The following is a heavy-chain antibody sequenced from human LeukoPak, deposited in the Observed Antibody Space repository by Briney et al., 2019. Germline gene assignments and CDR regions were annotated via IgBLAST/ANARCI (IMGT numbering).Heavy chain of an antibody. J-gene: IGHJ4*02. CDR2: IWYDGSNK. D-gene: IGHD2-21*02. CDR3: ARDIEVLTGYYLDY. Sequence: PGGSLRLSCAAPGFTFSSYGMHWVRQAPGKGLEWVAVIWYDGSNKYYADSVKGRFTISRDNPKNTLYLQMNSLRAEDTAVYYCARDIEVLTGYYLDYWGQGTLVTVSS. CDR1: GFTFSSYG. V-gene: IGHV3-33*01.